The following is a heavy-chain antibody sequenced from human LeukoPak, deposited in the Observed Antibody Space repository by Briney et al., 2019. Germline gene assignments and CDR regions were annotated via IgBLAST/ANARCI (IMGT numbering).Heavy chain of an antibody. J-gene: IGHJ3*02. Sequence: PGGSLSLSCAASGFTFSSYSMVWVRQAPGKGLEWVSSISSSSSYIYYAYSVKGRFTISRDNAKNSLYLQMNSLRAGDTAVYYCARWPVPYYYGSGKAGAFDIWGQGTMVTVSS. CDR2: ISSSSSYI. CDR3: ARWPVPYYYGSGKAGAFDI. V-gene: IGHV3-21*01. CDR1: GFTFSSYS. D-gene: IGHD3-10*01.